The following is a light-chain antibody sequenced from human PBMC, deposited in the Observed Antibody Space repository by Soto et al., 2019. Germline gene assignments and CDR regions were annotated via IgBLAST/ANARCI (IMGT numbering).Light chain of an antibody. CDR2: SAS. J-gene: IGKJ4*01. V-gene: IGKV3-11*01. CDR1: QSVRND. CDR3: QQRTNWPST. Sequence: EIVLTQSPATLSLSPGERATLSCRASQSVRNDLVWYHQKPGQAPRVLIYSASNRATGIPARFSGSGSGADFTLTISSLEPEDFAVDYCQQRTNWPSTFGGGTKVEMK.